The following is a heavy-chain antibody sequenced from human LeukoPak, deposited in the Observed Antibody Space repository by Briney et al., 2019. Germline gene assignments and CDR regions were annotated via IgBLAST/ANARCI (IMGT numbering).Heavy chain of an antibody. D-gene: IGHD5-18*01. Sequence: ASVKLSCKASGGTFSSYAISWVRQAPGQGLEWMGRIIPILGIANYAQKFQGRVTITADKSTSTAYMELSSLRSEDTAVYYCARDYTERYRYGYYYFDYWGQGTLVTVSS. CDR1: GGTFSSYA. CDR3: ARDYTERYRYGYYYFDY. J-gene: IGHJ4*02. V-gene: IGHV1-69*04. CDR2: IIPILGIA.